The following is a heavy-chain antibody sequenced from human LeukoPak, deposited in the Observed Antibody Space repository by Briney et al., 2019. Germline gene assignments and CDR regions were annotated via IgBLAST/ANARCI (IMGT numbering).Heavy chain of an antibody. V-gene: IGHV1-69*04. D-gene: IGHD2-8*02. CDR2: IIPILGIA. J-gene: IGHJ6*02. CDR1: GGTFSSYA. CDR3: ASIGGVTGV. Sequence: GASVKVSCKASGGTFSSYAISWVRQAPGQGLEWMGRIIPILGIANYAQKFQGRVTITADKSTSAAYMELSSLRSEDTAVYYCASIGGVTGVWGQGTTVTVSS.